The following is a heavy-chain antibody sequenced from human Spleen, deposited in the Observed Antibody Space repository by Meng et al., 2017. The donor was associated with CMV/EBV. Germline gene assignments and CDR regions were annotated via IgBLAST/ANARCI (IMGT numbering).Heavy chain of an antibody. V-gene: IGHV1-69*05. CDR2: TIPFFGTT. D-gene: IGHD7-27*01. CDR3: ARGANWGSSFDF. Sequence: SCQSSGETSKTYIITWVRQAPGQGLEWVGGTIPFFGTTNYAQNFQDRVTIVTDEATKTNYMELRSLGYEDTAVYYCARGANWGSSFDFWGQGTLVTVSS. CDR1: GETSKTYI. J-gene: IGHJ4*02.